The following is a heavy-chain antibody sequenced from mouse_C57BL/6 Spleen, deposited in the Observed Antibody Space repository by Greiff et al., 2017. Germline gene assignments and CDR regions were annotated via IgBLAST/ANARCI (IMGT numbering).Heavy chain of an antibody. CDR1: GFTFSSYG. Sequence: EVKLVESGGDLVKPGGSLKLSCAASGFTFSSYGMSWVRQTPDKRLEWVATISSGGSYTYYPDSVKGRFTISRDNAKNTLYLQMSSLKSEDTAMYYGARTGGYDGSYGGYFDVWGTGTTVTVSS. J-gene: IGHJ1*03. V-gene: IGHV5-6*01. CDR3: ARTGGYDGSYGGYFDV. CDR2: ISSGGSYT. D-gene: IGHD2-3*01.